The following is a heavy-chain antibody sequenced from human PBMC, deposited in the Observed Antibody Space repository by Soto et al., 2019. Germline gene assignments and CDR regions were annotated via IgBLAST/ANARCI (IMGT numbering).Heavy chain of an antibody. J-gene: IGHJ6*02. CDR3: ARAEIMAAAGTESYYYYYGMDV. V-gene: IGHV4-39*01. D-gene: IGHD6-13*01. CDR2: FYYTGST. Sequence: PSETLSLTCTVSGGSISSTNYFWGWIRQPPGKGLEWIGSFYYTGSTYYNPSLKSRVTISVDTSKNQFYLKLSSVTAADTAVYYCARAEIMAAAGTESYYYYYGMDVWGQGTTVTVSS. CDR1: GGSISSTNYF.